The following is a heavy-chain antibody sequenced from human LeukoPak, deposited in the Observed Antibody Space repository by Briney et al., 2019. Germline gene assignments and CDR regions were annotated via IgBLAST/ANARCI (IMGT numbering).Heavy chain of an antibody. CDR3: AREGRQDYVYFDY. CDR1: GFPISDYY. Sequence: SETLSLTCTVSGFPISDYYWSWIRQPPGKGLEWIGYINYSGNTNYNPSLKSRVTISVDTSKNQFSLRLTSVTAADTAVFYCAREGRQDYVYFDYWGQGSLVTVSS. V-gene: IGHV4-59*01. J-gene: IGHJ4*02. D-gene: IGHD4-17*01. CDR2: INYSGNT.